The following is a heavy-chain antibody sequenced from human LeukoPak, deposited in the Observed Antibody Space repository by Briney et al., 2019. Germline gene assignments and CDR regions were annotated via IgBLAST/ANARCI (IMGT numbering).Heavy chain of an antibody. CDR3: ARPPRPYYYYYMDV. D-gene: IGHD6-6*01. Sequence: VASVKVSCKASGGTFSSYAISWVRQAPGQGLEWMGGIIPSFGTANYAQKFQGRVTITADESTSTAYMELSSLRSEDTAVYYCARPPRPYYYYYMDVWGTGTTVTVSS. J-gene: IGHJ6*03. CDR2: IIPSFGTA. V-gene: IGHV1-69*13. CDR1: GGTFSSYA.